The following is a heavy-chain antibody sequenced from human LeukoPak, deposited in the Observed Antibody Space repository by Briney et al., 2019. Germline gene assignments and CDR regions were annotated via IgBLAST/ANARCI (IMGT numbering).Heavy chain of an antibody. V-gene: IGHV3-53*04. CDR3: ARGGAGDYEYFHN. Sequence: GGSLRLSCAASGFTVSSNYMSWVRQAPGKGLEWVSIIHSGDTTYYADSVKGRFTISRHNSKNTLYLQMHSLRAEDTAVYFCARGGAGDYEYFHNWGRGTLVTVSS. CDR1: GFTVSSNY. D-gene: IGHD4-17*01. CDR2: IHSGDTT. J-gene: IGHJ1*01.